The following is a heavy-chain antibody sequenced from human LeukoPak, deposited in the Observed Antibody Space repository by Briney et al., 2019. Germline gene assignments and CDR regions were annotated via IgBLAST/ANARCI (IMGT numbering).Heavy chain of an antibody. Sequence: SETLSLTCAVYGGSFSGYYWSWIRQPPGKGLEWIGEINHSGSTNYNPSLKSRVTISVDTSKNQFSLKLSSVTAADTAVYYCASTVFEYSSSLGRDNWFDPWGQGTLVTVSS. CDR3: ASTVFEYSSSLGRDNWFDP. D-gene: IGHD6-6*01. CDR2: INHSGST. V-gene: IGHV4-34*01. CDR1: GGSFSGYY. J-gene: IGHJ5*02.